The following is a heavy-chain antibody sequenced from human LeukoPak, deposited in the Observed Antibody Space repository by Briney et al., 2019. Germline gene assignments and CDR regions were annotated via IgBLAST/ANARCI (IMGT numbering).Heavy chain of an antibody. V-gene: IGHV1-2*02. J-gene: IGHJ4*02. Sequence: ASVKVSCKASGYTFTSYGISWVRQAPGQGLEWMGWINPNSGGTNYAQKFQGRVTMTRDTSISTAYMELSRLRSDDTAVYYCARAYYDFWSGYQPPHYFDYWGQGTLVTVSS. CDR2: INPNSGGT. D-gene: IGHD3-3*01. CDR1: GYTFTSYG. CDR3: ARAYYDFWSGYQPPHYFDY.